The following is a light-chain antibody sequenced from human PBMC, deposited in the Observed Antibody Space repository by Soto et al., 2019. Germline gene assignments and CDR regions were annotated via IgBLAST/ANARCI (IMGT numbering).Light chain of an antibody. CDR1: SSNIGAVYD. Sequence: QSVLTQPPSVSGAPGQRVTISCTGSSSNIGAVYDVHWYQQLPGTAPKLLIYGNSNRPSGVPDRFSGSKSGTSASLAITGLQAEDEADYYCQSYDSSLSGPSYVFGTGTKLTVL. V-gene: IGLV1-40*01. CDR3: QSYDSSLSGPSYV. J-gene: IGLJ1*01. CDR2: GNS.